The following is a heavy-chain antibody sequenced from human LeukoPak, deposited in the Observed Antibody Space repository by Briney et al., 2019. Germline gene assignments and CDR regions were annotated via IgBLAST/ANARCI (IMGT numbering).Heavy chain of an antibody. CDR2: IGSSGTTA. J-gene: IGHJ4*02. CDR1: GFTFSSYS. CDR3: ARDFSKYYLDY. V-gene: IGHV3-48*04. D-gene: IGHD6-13*01. Sequence: GGSLRLSCAASGFTFSSYSMNWVRQAPGKGLEWVSYIGSSGTTAYYADSVKGRFTISRDNAKNSLYLQMNSLRAEDTAVYYCARDFSKYYLDYWGQGTLVTVSS.